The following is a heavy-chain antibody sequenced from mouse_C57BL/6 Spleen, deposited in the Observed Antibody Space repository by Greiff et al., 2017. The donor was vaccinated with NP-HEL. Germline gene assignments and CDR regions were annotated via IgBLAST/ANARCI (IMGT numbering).Heavy chain of an antibody. CDR2: FHPYNDDT. D-gene: IGHD1-1*01. V-gene: IGHV1-47*01. Sequence: QVQLKESGAELVKPGASVKMSCKASGYTFTTYPIEWMKQIHGKSLEWIGNFHPYNDDTKYNEKFKGKATLTVEKSSSTVYLELSRLTSDDSAVYYCARGYYGSSHWYFDVWGTGTTVTVSS. CDR1: GYTFTTYP. CDR3: ARGYYGSSHWYFDV. J-gene: IGHJ1*03.